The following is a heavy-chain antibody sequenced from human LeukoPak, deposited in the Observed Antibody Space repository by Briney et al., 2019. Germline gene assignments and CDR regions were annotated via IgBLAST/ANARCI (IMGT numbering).Heavy chain of an antibody. D-gene: IGHD2-15*01. CDR1: GFTFSSYG. Sequence: PGGSLRLSCAASGFTFSSYGMHWVRQAPGKGLEWLAVIWADGSNKLYADSVQGRFTISRDNSKNTLYLQMNSLRGEDTAVYYCATDIGSAPFDFWGEGTLVTVSS. V-gene: IGHV3-33*01. CDR2: IWADGSNK. J-gene: IGHJ4*02. CDR3: ATDIGSAPFDF.